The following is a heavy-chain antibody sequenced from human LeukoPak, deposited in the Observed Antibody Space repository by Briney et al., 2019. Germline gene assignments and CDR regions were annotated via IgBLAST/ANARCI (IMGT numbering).Heavy chain of an antibody. CDR1: GFAFSSFA. V-gene: IGHV3-23*01. CDR3: AKYYYDSSGYYHPFDP. CDR2: ISGSGGRT. D-gene: IGHD3-22*01. Sequence: PGGSLRLSRAASGFAFSSFAMTWVRQAPGKGLDWVSAISGSGGRTYYADSVKGRFTISRDNSKNTLYLQMNGLRAEDTALYYCAKYYYDSSGYYHPFDPWGQGTLVTVSS. J-gene: IGHJ5*02.